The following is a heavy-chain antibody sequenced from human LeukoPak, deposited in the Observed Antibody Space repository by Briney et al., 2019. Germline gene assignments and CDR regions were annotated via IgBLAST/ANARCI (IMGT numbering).Heavy chain of an antibody. CDR1: GFTFSSYG. D-gene: IGHD3-3*01. V-gene: IGHV3-33*01. CDR2: IWYDGSNK. Sequence: GGSLRLSGAASGFTFSSYGMHWVRQAPGKGLEWVAVIWYDGSNKYYADSVKGRFTISRGNSKNTLYLQMNSLRAEDTAVYYCARAGLRFLEWFNWFDPWGQGTLVTVSS. J-gene: IGHJ5*02. CDR3: ARAGLRFLEWFNWFDP.